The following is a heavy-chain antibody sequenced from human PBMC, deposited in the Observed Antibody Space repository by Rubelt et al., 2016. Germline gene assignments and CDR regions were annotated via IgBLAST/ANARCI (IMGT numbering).Heavy chain of an antibody. D-gene: IGHD6-13*01. CDR1: GGSISSYY. CDR2: IYYSGST. V-gene: IGHV4-59*01. CDR3: ARAAGYSSSWEPFDY. J-gene: IGHJ4*02. Sequence: QLQLQESGPGLVKPSETLSLTCTVSGGSISSYYWSWIRQPPGKGLEWIGYIYYSGSTNYNPSLKSRVTISVDTSKNQCALKLSSVTAADTAVYYCARAAGYSSSWEPFDYWGQGTLVTVSS.